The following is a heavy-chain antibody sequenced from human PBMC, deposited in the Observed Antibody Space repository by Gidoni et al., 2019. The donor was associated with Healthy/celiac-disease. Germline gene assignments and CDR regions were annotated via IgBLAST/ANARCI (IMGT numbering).Heavy chain of an antibody. J-gene: IGHJ6*02. D-gene: IGHD4-17*01. CDR1: GFTFAGYA. CDR2: MSWNSGSI. CDR3: AKDGSRYGDYNGMDV. Sequence: EVQLVESGGGLVQPGRSLRLSCAASGFTFAGYARHWVRQAPGKGLEWVSGMSWNSGSIGYADYVKGRFTISRDNAKNSLYLQMNSLRAEDTALYYCAKDGSRYGDYNGMDVWGQGTTVTVSS. V-gene: IGHV3-9*01.